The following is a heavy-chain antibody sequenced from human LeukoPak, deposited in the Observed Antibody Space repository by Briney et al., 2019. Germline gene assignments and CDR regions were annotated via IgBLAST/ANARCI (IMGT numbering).Heavy chain of an antibody. J-gene: IGHJ4*02. V-gene: IGHV4-34*01. D-gene: IGHD1-26*01. CDR3: ARDVGGIGDFDY. CDR1: GGSFSGYY. Sequence: SETLSLTCAVYGGSFSGYYWSWIRQPPGKGLEWIGEINHSGSTNYNPSLKSRVTISVDTSKNQFSLKLSSVTAADTAVYYCARDVGGIGDFDYWGQGTLVTVSS. CDR2: INHSGST.